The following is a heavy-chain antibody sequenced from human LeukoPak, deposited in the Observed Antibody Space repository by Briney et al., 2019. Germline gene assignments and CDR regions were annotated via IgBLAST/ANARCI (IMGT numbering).Heavy chain of an antibody. Sequence: PSETLSLTCSVSGGSISSHYWSWIRQPPGKGLEWIGYIYYSGSTNYNPSLKSRVTISVDTSKNQFSLKLSSVTAADTAVYYCARLKTGADCGDYVFWFDPWGQGTLVTVSS. CDR2: IYYSGST. J-gene: IGHJ5*02. CDR1: GGSISSHY. D-gene: IGHD4-17*01. CDR3: ARLKTGADCGDYVFWFDP. V-gene: IGHV4-59*11.